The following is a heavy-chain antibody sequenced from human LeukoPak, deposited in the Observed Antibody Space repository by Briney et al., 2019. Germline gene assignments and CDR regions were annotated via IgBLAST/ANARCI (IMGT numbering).Heavy chain of an antibody. CDR3: ARGRKGSGSYYKAGDWYFDL. V-gene: IGHV4-34*01. J-gene: IGHJ2*01. CDR2: INHSGST. Sequence: SETLSLTCAVYGGSFSGYYWSWIRQPPGKGLEWIGEINHSGSTNYNPSLKSRVTISVDTSKNQFSLKLSSVTAADTAVYYCARGRKGSGSYYKAGDWYFDLWGRGTLATVSS. CDR1: GGSFSGYY. D-gene: IGHD3-10*01.